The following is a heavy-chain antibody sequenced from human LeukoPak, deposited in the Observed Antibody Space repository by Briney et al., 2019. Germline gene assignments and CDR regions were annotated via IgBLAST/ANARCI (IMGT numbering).Heavy chain of an antibody. CDR2: INPNSGGT. Sequence: GASVKVSCKASGYTFSDYYMHWVRQAPGQGLEWMGWINPNSGGTKYAQKFHGRVTMTRDTSISTAYMELSRLRSDDTAVYYCAGVYYDGSGSFDYWGQGTLVTVSS. CDR1: GYTFSDYY. J-gene: IGHJ4*02. V-gene: IGHV1-2*02. D-gene: IGHD3-22*01. CDR3: AGVYYDGSGSFDY.